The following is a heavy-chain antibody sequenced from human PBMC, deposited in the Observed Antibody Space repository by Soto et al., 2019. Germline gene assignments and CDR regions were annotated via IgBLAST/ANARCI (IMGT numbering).Heavy chain of an antibody. CDR3: ARGGKRFLEWLKGYYYGMDV. D-gene: IGHD3-3*01. J-gene: IGHJ6*02. Sequence: SVKVSCKASGGTFSSYAISWVRQAPGQGLEWMGGIIPIFGTANYAQKFQGRVTITADESTSTAYMELSSLRSEDTAVYYCARGGKRFLEWLKGYYYGMDVWGQGTTVTVSS. CDR2: IIPIFGTA. CDR1: GGTFSSYA. V-gene: IGHV1-69*13.